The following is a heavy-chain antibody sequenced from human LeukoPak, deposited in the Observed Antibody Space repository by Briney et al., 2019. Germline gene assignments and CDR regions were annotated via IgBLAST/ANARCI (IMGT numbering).Heavy chain of an antibody. J-gene: IGHJ4*02. Sequence: SETLSLTCTVSGGSISSYYWNWIRQPPGQGLEWIGYIYYSGSTNYNPSLKSRVTISVDTTKNQFSLKLSPVTAADTAMYYCARRGGVEYSSGWYFDYWGQGTLVTVSS. V-gene: IGHV4-59*08. CDR1: GGSISSYY. D-gene: IGHD6-19*01. CDR3: ARRGGVEYSSGWYFDY. CDR2: IYYSGST.